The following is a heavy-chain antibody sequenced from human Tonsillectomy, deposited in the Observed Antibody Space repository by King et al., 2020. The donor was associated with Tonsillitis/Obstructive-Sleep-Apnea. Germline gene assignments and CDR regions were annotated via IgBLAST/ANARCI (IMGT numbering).Heavy chain of an antibody. CDR2: IMSDGSST. Sequence: VQLVESGGGLFQPGGSLRLSCAASGFTFSSDWMHWVRQAPGKGQVWVSRIMSDGSSTRYADSVKGRFTISRDNSKKKLYLQMNSRRAEDTAVYYCARESAHYDFWSGYDSNTYYMDVWGKGTTVTVSS. CDR3: ARESAHYDFWSGYDSNTYYMDV. V-gene: IGHV3-74*01. CDR1: GFTFSSDW. D-gene: IGHD3-3*01. J-gene: IGHJ6*03.